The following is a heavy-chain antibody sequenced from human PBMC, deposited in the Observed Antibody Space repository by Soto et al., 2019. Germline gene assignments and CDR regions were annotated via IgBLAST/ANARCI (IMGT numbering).Heavy chain of an antibody. Sequence: QVQLQESGPGLVKPSETLSLTCTVSVSGGSVSTGVHYWSWIRQPPGKGLERIGYIYYSGSTNYNPSLKRQVTISVDTSKNQFSLKLTSVTAADTAVYYCARGYYTSWYWFDRWGRGTLVTVSS. D-gene: IGHD6-13*01. V-gene: IGHV4-61*08. J-gene: IGHJ2*01. CDR2: IYYSGST. CDR1: GGSVSTGVHY. CDR3: ARGYYTSWYWFDR.